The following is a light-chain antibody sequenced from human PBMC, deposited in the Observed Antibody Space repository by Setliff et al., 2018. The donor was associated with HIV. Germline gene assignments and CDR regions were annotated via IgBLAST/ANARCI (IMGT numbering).Light chain of an antibody. CDR1: SGSVSTGHF. J-gene: IGLJ3*02. CDR3: VLYMGNGVSV. V-gene: IGLV8-61*01. Sequence: QTVVTKEPSFSVSPGGTVTLTCGLRSGSVSTGHFPSWYQQTPGQTPRMLIYSTNPRSSGVPDRFSGSILGNRAALTITGAQADDECDYYCVLYMGNGVSVFGGGTKGTVL. CDR2: STN.